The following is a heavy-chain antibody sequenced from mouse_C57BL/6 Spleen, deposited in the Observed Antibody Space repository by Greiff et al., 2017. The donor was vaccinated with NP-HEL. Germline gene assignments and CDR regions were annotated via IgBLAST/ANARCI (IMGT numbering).Heavy chain of an antibody. D-gene: IGHD2-3*01. Sequence: VQLQQSGAELVRPGASVTLSCKASGYTFTDYEMHWVKQTPVHGLEWIGAIDPETGGTAYNQKFKGKAILTADKSSSTAYMELRSLTSEDSAVYYCTREMGDGYFLFAYWGQGTLVTVSA. CDR1: GYTFTDYE. J-gene: IGHJ3*01. CDR2: IDPETGGT. CDR3: TREMGDGYFLFAY. V-gene: IGHV1-15*01.